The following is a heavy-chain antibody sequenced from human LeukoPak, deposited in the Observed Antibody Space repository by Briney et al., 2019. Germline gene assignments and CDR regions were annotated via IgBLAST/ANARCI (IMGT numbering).Heavy chain of an antibody. CDR1: GGSINSYY. CDR2: IYASGSN. D-gene: IGHD2-2*01. V-gene: IGHV4-4*07. Sequence: SETLSLTCTVSGGSINSYYWSWIRQPAGKGLEWIGHIYASGSNDYNPSLKSRVTMSLDMAKNQFSLRLTSVTAADTAVYFCARMVPAGTHNYWGQGLLVTVSS. CDR3: ARMVPAGTHNY. J-gene: IGHJ4*02.